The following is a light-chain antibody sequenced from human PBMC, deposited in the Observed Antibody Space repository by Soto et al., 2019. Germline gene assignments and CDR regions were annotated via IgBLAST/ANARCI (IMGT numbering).Light chain of an antibody. Sequence: DIQMTQSPSTLSASVGDRVTITCRASQSISSWLAWYQQKPGTAPNLLIYKASTLQSGVPSRFSGSGSGTEFTLTISSLQPDDSATYYCQQYNDNWTFGQGTKMDIK. J-gene: IGKJ1*01. CDR3: QQYNDNWT. CDR1: QSISSW. V-gene: IGKV1-5*03. CDR2: KAS.